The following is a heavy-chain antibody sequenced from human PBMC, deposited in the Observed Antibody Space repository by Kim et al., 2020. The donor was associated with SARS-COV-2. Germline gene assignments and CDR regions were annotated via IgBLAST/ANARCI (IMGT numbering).Heavy chain of an antibody. CDR1: GGSFSGYY. CDR3: ARGRSRWVQERGVIDY. V-gene: IGHV4-34*01. CDR2: INHSGST. Sequence: SETLSLICAVYGGSFSGYYWSWIRQPPGKGLEWIGEINHSGSTNYNPSLKSRVTISVDTSKNQFSLKLSSVTAADTAVYYCARGRSRWVQERGVIDYWG. D-gene: IGHD4-17*01. J-gene: IGHJ4*01.